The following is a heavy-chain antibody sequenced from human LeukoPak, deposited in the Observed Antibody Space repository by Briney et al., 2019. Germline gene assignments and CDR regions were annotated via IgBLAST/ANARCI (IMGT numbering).Heavy chain of an antibody. Sequence: PGGSLRLSCAASGFTFSSYGMHWVRQAPGKGLEWVAVISYDGSNKYYADSVKGRFTISRDNSKNTLYLQMNSLRAEDTAVYYCAKIPFGSSWSLDYWGQGTLVTVPS. V-gene: IGHV3-30*18. D-gene: IGHD6-13*01. CDR3: AKIPFGSSWSLDY. CDR1: GFTFSSYG. J-gene: IGHJ4*02. CDR2: ISYDGSNK.